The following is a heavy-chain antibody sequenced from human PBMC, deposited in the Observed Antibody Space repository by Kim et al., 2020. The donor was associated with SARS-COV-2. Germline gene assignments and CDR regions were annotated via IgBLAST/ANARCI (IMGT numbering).Heavy chain of an antibody. D-gene: IGHD3-10*01. V-gene: IGHV4-39*01. CDR2: VYYTGDT. Sequence: SETLSLTCTVSGGSISTAFYWGWIRQPPGTGLEWIGSVYYTGDTYYSPSLKGRVTIYVDTSKNQFSLDVNSVTAADTAMYYCARPSSRFGDYALWGQGTLVTVFS. CDR3: ARPSSRFGDYAL. CDR1: GGSISTAFY. J-gene: IGHJ4*02.